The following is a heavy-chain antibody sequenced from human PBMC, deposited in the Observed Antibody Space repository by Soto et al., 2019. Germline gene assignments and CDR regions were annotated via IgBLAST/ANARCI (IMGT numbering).Heavy chain of an antibody. V-gene: IGHV1-69*13. Sequence: SVKVSCKASGDTLSHYGVSWVRQVPGKGLEWMGGTTAILGTRDYAQKFQGRMTITSDESTTTSYMELSSLTSDDTAVYYCAAGDSSDTGDHWGQGTLVTVSS. CDR1: GDTLSHYG. CDR3: AAGDSSDTGDH. D-gene: IGHD5-18*01. J-gene: IGHJ4*02. CDR2: TTAILGTR.